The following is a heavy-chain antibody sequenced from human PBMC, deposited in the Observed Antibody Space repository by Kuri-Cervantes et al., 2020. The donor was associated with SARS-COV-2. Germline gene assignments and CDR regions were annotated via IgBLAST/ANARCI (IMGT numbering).Heavy chain of an antibody. V-gene: IGHV4-59*12. CDR2: IYYSGST. D-gene: IGHD6-13*01. J-gene: IGHJ6*02. CDR1: GGSISSYY. Sequence: GSLRLSCTVSGGSISSYYWSWIRQPPGKGLEWIGYIYYSGSTNYNPSLKSRVTISVDTSKNQFSLKLSSVTAADTAVYYCARGGMALGYYYYGMDVWGQGTTVTVSS. CDR3: ARGGMALGYYYYGMDV.